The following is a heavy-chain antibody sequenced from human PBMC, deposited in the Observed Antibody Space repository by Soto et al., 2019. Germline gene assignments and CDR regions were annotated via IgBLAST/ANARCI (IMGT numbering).Heavy chain of an antibody. CDR2: ISSSSRYT. J-gene: IGHJ4*02. V-gene: IGHV3-11*05. Sequence: QVQLVESGGGLVEPGVSLRLSCAASGFTFSDYYMSCIRQAPGKGLEWVSYISSSSRYTNYADTVKGRFTISRDNAKNSLYLQMNSLRAEDTAVYYCSRDQGAHGNDYWGQGTLVTVFS. CDR1: GFTFSDYY. CDR3: SRDQGAHGNDY.